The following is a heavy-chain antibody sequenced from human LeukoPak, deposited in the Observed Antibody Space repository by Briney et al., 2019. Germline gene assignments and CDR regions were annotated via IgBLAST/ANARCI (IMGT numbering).Heavy chain of an antibody. Sequence: SETLSLTCTVSGDSISSTTYYWGWIRQPPGKGLEWIGSINYSGNTYYNPSLKSRVTISVDTSKNQFSLKLSSVTAADTAVYYCARAYSPPQWSPFDYWGQGTLVTVSS. CDR1: GDSISSTTYY. D-gene: IGHD6-13*01. V-gene: IGHV4-39*07. CDR3: ARAYSPPQWSPFDY. CDR2: INYSGNT. J-gene: IGHJ4*02.